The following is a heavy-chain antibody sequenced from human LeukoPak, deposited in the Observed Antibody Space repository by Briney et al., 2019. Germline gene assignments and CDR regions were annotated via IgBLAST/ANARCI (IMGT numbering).Heavy chain of an antibody. CDR2: MNPNSGNT. J-gene: IGHJ4*02. CDR3: ASVYTAGPSPHLDY. CDR1: GYAFTSYD. Sequence: ASVKVSCKASGYAFTSYDINWVRQATGQGLEWMGWMNPNSGNTGYAQKFQGRVTMTRNTSISTAYMELSSLRSEGTAVYYCASVYTAGPSPHLDYWGQGTLVTVSS. V-gene: IGHV1-8*01. D-gene: IGHD5-18*01.